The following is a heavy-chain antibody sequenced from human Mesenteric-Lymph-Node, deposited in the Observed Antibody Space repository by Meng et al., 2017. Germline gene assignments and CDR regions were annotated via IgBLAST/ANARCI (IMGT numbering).Heavy chain of an antibody. J-gene: IGHJ5*02. CDR2: IYHGVNI. V-gene: IGHV4-30-2*01. CDR1: GDSITSGDYS. CDR3: VRDTRRGGGWFDP. D-gene: IGHD2-15*01. Sequence: ESGSGLVRPSQTLSPTCAVSGDSITSGDYSWTWIRQPPGKGLEWIGYIYHGVNIYYTPSLRSRVTISVDKSRSQFSLKLTSVSAADTAVYYCVRDTRRGGGWFDPWGQGTLVTVSS.